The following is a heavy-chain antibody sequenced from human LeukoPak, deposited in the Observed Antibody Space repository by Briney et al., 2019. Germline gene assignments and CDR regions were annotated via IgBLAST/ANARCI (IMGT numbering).Heavy chain of an antibody. Sequence: PSETLSLTCAVYGGSFSGYYWSWIRQPPGKGLEWIGETNHSGSTNYNPSLKSRVTISVDTSKNQFSLKLTSVTAADTAVYYCARVRLSDSYGSGSYYFDYWGQGTLVTVSS. J-gene: IGHJ4*02. CDR1: GGSFSGYY. V-gene: IGHV4-34*01. CDR3: ARVRLSDSYGSGSYYFDY. D-gene: IGHD3-10*01. CDR2: TNHSGST.